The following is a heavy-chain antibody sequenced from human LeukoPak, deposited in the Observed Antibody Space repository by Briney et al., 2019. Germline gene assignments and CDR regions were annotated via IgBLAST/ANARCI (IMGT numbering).Heavy chain of an antibody. CDR1: GFTFSSYS. CDR3: ARDDREYYDILTGYENYYYYYGMDV. D-gene: IGHD3-9*01. CDR2: ISSSSSYI. J-gene: IGHJ6*02. V-gene: IGHV3-21*01. Sequence: GGSLSLSCAASGFTFSSYSMNWVRQAPGKGLEWVSSISSSSSYIYYADSVKGRFTISRDNAKNSLYLQMNSLRAEDTAVYYCARDDREYYDILTGYENYYYYYGMDVWGQGTTVTVSS.